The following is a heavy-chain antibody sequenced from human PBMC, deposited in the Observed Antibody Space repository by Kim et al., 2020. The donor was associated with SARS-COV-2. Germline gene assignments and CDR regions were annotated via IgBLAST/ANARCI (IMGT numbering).Heavy chain of an antibody. D-gene: IGHD1-26*01. J-gene: IGHJ4*02. CDR2: IKQDGSEK. Sequence: GGSLRLSCAASGFTFSSYWMSWVRQAPGKGLEWVANIKQDGSEKYYVDSVKGRFTISRDNAKNSLYLQMNSLRAEDTAVYYCARVADGGSYYFYYFDYWGQGTLVTVSS. CDR1: GFTFSSYW. V-gene: IGHV3-7*03. CDR3: ARVADGGSYYFYYFDY.